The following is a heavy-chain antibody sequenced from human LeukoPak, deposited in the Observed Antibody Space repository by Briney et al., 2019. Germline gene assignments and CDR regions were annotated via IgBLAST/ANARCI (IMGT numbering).Heavy chain of an antibody. J-gene: IGHJ4*02. CDR3: AGQKRAYYYDSSGPL. CDR2: IYYSGST. V-gene: IGHV4-59*01. CDR1: GGSISSYY. Sequence: SETLSLTCTVSGGSISSYYWSWIRQPPGKGLEWIGYIYYSGSTNYNPSLKSRVTISVDTSKNQFSLKLSSVTAADTAVYYCAGQKRAYYYDSSGPLWGQGTLVTVSS. D-gene: IGHD3-22*01.